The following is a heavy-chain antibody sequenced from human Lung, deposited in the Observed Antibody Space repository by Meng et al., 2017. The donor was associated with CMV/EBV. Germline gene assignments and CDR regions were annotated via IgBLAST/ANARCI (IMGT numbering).Heavy chain of an antibody. Sequence: SCKGSGYRFTNYWIGWVRQMPGKGLEWMGIIYPGDFDARYSPSFQGQVTISADKSITTAYLQWNSLRASDTGTYYCARAYNGYGYFDYWGQGTLVTVSS. D-gene: IGHD5-12*01. CDR2: IYPGDFDA. V-gene: IGHV5-51*01. J-gene: IGHJ4*02. CDR1: GYRFTNYW. CDR3: ARAYNGYGYFDY.